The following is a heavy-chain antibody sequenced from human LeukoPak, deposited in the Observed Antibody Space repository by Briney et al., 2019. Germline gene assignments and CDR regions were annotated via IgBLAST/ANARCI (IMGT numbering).Heavy chain of an antibody. D-gene: IGHD3-3*01. CDR3: ARVLIWSGYPKSYYYYMDV. CDR1: GGSISSSSYY. CDR2: IYYSGST. J-gene: IGHJ6*03. V-gene: IGHV4-39*07. Sequence: TSETLSLTCTVSGGSISSSSYYWGWIRQPPGRGLEWIGSIYYSGSTYYNPSLKSRVTISVDTSKNQFSLKLSSVTAADTAVYYCARVLIWSGYPKSYYYYMDVWGKGTTVTVSS.